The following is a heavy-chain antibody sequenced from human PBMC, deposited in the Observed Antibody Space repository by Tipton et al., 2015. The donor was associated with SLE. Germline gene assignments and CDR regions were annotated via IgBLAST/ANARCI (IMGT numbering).Heavy chain of an antibody. CDR3: ARDLGDRFDC. D-gene: IGHD2-21*01. CDR1: GGSMGGYY. CDR2: IYISGST. V-gene: IGHV4-4*07. Sequence: TLSLTCTVSGGSMGGYYWSWIRQPAGKGLEWIGRIYISGSTNSNPSLKSRVTMSVDTSKNEIYLKLRSVTAADTAVYYCARDLGDRFDCWGQGTLVTVSS. J-gene: IGHJ4*02.